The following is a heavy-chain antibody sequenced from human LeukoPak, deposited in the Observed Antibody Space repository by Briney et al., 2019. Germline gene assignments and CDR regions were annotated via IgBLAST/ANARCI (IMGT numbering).Heavy chain of an antibody. V-gene: IGHV3-74*01. D-gene: IGHD6-19*01. CDR3: VRGYSSGYRLDY. CDR1: GFTCSSYW. Sequence: PGGSLRLSCAASGFTCSSYWMHLVRQAAGKGLVWVSRINSDGSSTSYADSVKGRFTISRDNAKKTLYLHMNSLRAEDTAVYYCVRGYSSGYRLDYWGQGTLVTVSS. CDR2: INSDGSST. J-gene: IGHJ4*02.